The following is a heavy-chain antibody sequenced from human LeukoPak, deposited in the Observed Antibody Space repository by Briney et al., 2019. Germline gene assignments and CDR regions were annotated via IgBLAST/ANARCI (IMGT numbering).Heavy chain of an antibody. CDR3: ARESVAARPYAFDI. D-gene: IGHD6-6*01. Sequence: SQTLSLTCTVSGGSISSGGYYWSWIRQPAGKGLEWIGRIYTSGSTNYNPSLKSRVTMSVDTSKNQFSLKLSSVSAADTAVYYCARESVAARPYAFDIWGQGTMVTVSS. V-gene: IGHV4-61*02. CDR1: GGSISSGGYY. CDR2: IYTSGST. J-gene: IGHJ3*02.